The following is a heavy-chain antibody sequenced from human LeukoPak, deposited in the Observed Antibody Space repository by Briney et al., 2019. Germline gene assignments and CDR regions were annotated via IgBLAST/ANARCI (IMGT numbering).Heavy chain of an antibody. CDR3: ARQSGFYSNSSYYYYGMDV. CDR2: IYYSGST. Sequence: PSETLSLTCTVSGGSISSSSYYWGWIRQPPGKGLEWIGSIYYSGSTYYDPSLKSRVTISVDTSKNQFSLKLSSVTAADTAGYYCARQSGFYSNSSYYYYGMDVWGQGTTVTVSS. CDR1: GGSISSSSYY. J-gene: IGHJ6*02. D-gene: IGHD4-11*01. V-gene: IGHV4-39*01.